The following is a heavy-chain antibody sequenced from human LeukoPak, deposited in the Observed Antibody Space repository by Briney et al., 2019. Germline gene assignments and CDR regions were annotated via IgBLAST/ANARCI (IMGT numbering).Heavy chain of an antibody. V-gene: IGHV3-74*01. CDR3: VRWQDI. CDR1: GFTFSNYW. CDR2: IKTDGTYA. Sequence: PGGSPRLSCAASGFTFSNYWMHWVRQAPGKGPVWVSRIKTDGTYASYAESVKGRFTVSRDNAKNTLHLQMNSLRAEDTAVYYCVRWQDIWGQGTMVTVSS. J-gene: IGHJ3*02.